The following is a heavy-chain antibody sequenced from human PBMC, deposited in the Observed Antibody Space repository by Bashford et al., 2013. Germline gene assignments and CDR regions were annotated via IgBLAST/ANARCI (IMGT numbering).Heavy chain of an antibody. CDR1: GGSISSYY. D-gene: IGHD3-22*01. V-gene: IGHV4-59*01. CDR2: IYYTGST. CDR3: ARDPPHDSSGYTFDI. Sequence: SETLSLTCTVSGGSISSYYWSWIRQPPGKGLEWIGYIYYTGSTNYNPSLKSRVTISVDTSKNQFSLKLTSVTAADTAVYYCARDPPHDSSGYTFDIWGRGTMVTVSS. J-gene: IGHJ3*02.